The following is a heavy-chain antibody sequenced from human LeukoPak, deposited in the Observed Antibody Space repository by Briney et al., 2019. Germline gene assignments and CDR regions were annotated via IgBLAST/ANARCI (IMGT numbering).Heavy chain of an antibody. CDR3: ASDIVVVPAGIGDNWFDP. CDR1: GGTFSSYA. Sequence: SVKLSCKASGGTFSSYAISWVRQAPGQGLEWMGRIIHIFGTANYAQKFQGRVTITTDESTSTAYMELSSLRSEDTAVYYCASDIVVVPAGIGDNWFDPWGQGTLVTVSS. V-gene: IGHV1-69*05. CDR2: IIHIFGTA. D-gene: IGHD2-2*01. J-gene: IGHJ5*02.